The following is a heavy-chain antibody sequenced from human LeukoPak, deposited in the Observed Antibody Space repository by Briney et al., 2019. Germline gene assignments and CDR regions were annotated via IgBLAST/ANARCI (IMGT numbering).Heavy chain of an antibody. V-gene: IGHV3-66*02. D-gene: IGHD6-19*01. CDR3: ARSTLIAVAGDY. CDR1: GFTVNSNY. Sequence: PGGSLRLSCAASGFTVNSNYMSWVRQAPGKGLEWVSVIYSGGSTYYADSVKGRFTISRDNSKNTLYLQMNSLRAEDTAVYYCARSTLIAVAGDYWGQGTLVTVSS. CDR2: IYSGGST. J-gene: IGHJ4*02.